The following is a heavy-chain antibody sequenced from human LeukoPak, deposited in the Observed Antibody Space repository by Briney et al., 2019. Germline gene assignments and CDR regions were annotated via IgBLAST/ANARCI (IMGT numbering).Heavy chain of an antibody. D-gene: IGHD2-15*01. V-gene: IGHV4-59*12. CDR1: GGSINSYY. J-gene: IGHJ6*03. CDR3: ARSKRSPLVDYYYMDV. CDR2: IHYSGST. Sequence: PSETLSLTCTVSGGSINSYYWSWIRQPPGRGLEWVGSIHYSGSTSYNPSLKSRVTMSVDTSKNQFSLKLSSVTAADTAVYYCARSKRSPLVDYYYMDVWGKGTTVTVSS.